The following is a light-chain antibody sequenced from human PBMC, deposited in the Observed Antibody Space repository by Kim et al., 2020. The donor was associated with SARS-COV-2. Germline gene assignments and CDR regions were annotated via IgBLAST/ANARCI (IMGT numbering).Light chain of an antibody. CDR1: QSVSSSY. V-gene: IGKV3-20*01. CDR2: GAS. Sequence: LSPGERATLSCRASQSVSSSYLAWFQQKPGQAPRLLIYGASSRATGIPDRFSGSGSGTDFTLTISRLEPEDFAVYYCQQYGSSPYTFGQGTKLEI. J-gene: IGKJ2*01. CDR3: QQYGSSPYT.